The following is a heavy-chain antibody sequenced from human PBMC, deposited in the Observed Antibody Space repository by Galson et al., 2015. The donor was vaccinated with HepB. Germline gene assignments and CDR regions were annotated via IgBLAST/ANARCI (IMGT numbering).Heavy chain of an antibody. CDR3: ARDRRGQLAPDDAFDI. D-gene: IGHD6-13*01. J-gene: IGHJ3*02. CDR2: IYSGGST. CDR1: GFTVSSNY. V-gene: IGHV3-53*01. Sequence: SLRLSCAASGFTVSSNYMSWVRQAPGKGLEWVSVIYSGGSTYYADSVKGRFTISRDNSKNTRYLQMNSLRAEDTAVYYCARDRRGQLAPDDAFDIWGQGTMVTVSS.